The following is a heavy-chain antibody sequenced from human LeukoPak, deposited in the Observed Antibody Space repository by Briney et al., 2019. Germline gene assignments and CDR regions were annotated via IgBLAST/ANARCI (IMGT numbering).Heavy chain of an antibody. Sequence: PSVTLSFTCTVSAGSISSISYYWGWIRQPPGRGLGWIGSIYYSGSTYYTPSLKSRVTISVDTSKNQFSLKLSSVTAADTAVYYCARVPKKEYLFPVDYWGQGTLFTVSS. CDR3: ARVPKKEYLFPVDY. CDR2: IYYSGST. J-gene: IGHJ4*02. D-gene: IGHD3-3*01. V-gene: IGHV4-39*07. CDR1: AGSISSISYY.